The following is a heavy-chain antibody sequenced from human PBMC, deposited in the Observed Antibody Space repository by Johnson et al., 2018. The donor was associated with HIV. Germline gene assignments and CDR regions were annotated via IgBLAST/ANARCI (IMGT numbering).Heavy chain of an antibody. Sequence: QVQLVESGGVVVQPGGSLRLSCAASGFTFSSYAMHWVRQAPGKGLEWVAVISYDGSNKYYADSVKGRFTISRDNSKNTLYLQMNSLRAEDRAVYYCARGRRGIAVASDAFDIWGQGTMVTVSS. CDR3: ARGRRGIAVASDAFDI. CDR1: GFTFSSYA. V-gene: IGHV3-30-3*01. D-gene: IGHD6-13*01. J-gene: IGHJ3*02. CDR2: ISYDGSNK.